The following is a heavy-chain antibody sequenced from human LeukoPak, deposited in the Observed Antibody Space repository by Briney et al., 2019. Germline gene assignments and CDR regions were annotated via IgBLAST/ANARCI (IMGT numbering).Heavy chain of an antibody. CDR1: GFTFSTYG. Sequence: GGSLRLSCAASGFTFSTYGMHWVRQAPSKGLEWVAIIWFDDTKKYYTDSLKGRFTISRDNSKNTLYLQMNSLRAEDTAVYYCAGSGPQGGYYYGLDVWGQGTTVTVSS. CDR3: AGSGPQGGYYYGLDV. CDR2: IWFDDTKK. D-gene: IGHD3-10*01. J-gene: IGHJ6*02. V-gene: IGHV3-33*01.